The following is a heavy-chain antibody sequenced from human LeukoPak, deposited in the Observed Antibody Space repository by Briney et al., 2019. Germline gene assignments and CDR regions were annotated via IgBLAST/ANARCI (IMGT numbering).Heavy chain of an antibody. CDR1: GCSISSSSHS. D-gene: IGHD1-1*01. V-gene: IGHV4-39*01. Sequence: SETLSLTCTVSGCSISSSSHSWGCIRQPPGQGLEWTGTIYYTGRTYYNPSRESRLTLSVDPSKNQFSQKLTSVTAADTAIYYCAQSLGSGNWIGNWFDPWGQGTLVTVSS. CDR3: AQSLGSGNWIGNWFDP. J-gene: IGHJ5*02. CDR2: IYYTGRT.